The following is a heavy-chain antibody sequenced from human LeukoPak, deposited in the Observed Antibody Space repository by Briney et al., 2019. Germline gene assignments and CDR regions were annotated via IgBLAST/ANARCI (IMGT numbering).Heavy chain of an antibody. CDR2: ISYDGCNK. J-gene: IGHJ6*04. D-gene: IGHD6-19*01. Sequence: GGPLRLSCAASGFTFSSYAMLWVRQAPGKGLEWVAVISYDGCNKYYADSVKGRFTISRDNSKNTLYLQMNSLRAEDTAVYYCARDKQWPRSYYYYYYGMDVWGKGTTVTVSS. CDR3: ARDKQWPRSYYYYYYGMDV. CDR1: GFTFSSYA. V-gene: IGHV3-30-3*01.